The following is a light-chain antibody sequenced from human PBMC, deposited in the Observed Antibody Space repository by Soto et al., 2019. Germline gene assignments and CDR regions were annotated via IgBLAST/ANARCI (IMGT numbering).Light chain of an antibody. CDR3: QQYNNWPRK. V-gene: IGKV3-15*01. CDR2: GAS. J-gene: IGKJ1*01. Sequence: IVRTPTPATLSVSRGERAPRAFRASQSVRSNLAWYQQKPGQAPRLLIYGASTRATGIPARFSGSGSGTEFTLTLRSLQSEDFAVYNCQQYNNWPRKCGQGTKVDI. CDR1: QSVRSN.